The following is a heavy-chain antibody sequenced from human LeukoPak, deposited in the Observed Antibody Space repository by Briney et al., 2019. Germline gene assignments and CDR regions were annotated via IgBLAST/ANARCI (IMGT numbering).Heavy chain of an antibody. V-gene: IGHV4-34*01. D-gene: IGHD5-12*01. CDR2: INHSGST. CDR3: ARLGATTWSRYFDY. Sequence: SETLSLTCAVYGGSFSGYYWSWIRQPPGKGLEWIGEINHSGSTNYNPSLKSRVTISVDTSKNQFSLKLSSVTAADTAVYYCARLGATTWSRYFDYCGQGTPVTVSS. CDR1: GGSFSGYY. J-gene: IGHJ4*02.